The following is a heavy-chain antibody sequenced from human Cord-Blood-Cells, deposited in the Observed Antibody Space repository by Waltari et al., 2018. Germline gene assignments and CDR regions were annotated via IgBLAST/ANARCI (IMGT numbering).Heavy chain of an antibody. CDR2: IIPILGTA. J-gene: IGHJ4*02. D-gene: IGHD4-17*01. CDR1: AGTLRSHV. CDR3: ASGGDDYGDYYFDY. V-gene: IGHV1-69*01. Sequence: VPLVQSVDQWKKLGPVLKAPCKAHAGTLRSHVLCRLRQAPVQGLEWMGGIIPILGTANYAQKFQGRVTITADESTSTSYMELSSLRSEDTAVYYCASGGDDYGDYYFDYWGQGTLVTVSS.